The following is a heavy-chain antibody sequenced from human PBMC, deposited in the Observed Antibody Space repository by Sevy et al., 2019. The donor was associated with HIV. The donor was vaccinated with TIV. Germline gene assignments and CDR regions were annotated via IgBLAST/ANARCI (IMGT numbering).Heavy chain of an antibody. V-gene: IGHV3-21*01. Sequence: GGSLRLSCTASGFSFSTYMMNWVRQAPGKGLEWVASMSYSSNYIYYADSLKGRLTISKDKAKNSLFLQMNSLRAEDKSVYYCARPYGSGSCEAFDVWGQGTMVTVSS. CDR3: ARPYGSGSCEAFDV. CDR1: GFSFSTYM. J-gene: IGHJ3*01. CDR2: MSYSSNYI. D-gene: IGHD3-10*01.